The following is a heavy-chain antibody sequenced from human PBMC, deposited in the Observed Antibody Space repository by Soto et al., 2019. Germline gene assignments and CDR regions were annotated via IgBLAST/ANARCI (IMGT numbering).Heavy chain of an antibody. CDR2: FYYNGKT. J-gene: IGHJ4*02. D-gene: IGHD1-26*01. V-gene: IGHV4-39*02. CDR3: GRRHEYGSTDSFDD. Sequence: PSETLSLTCTVSGDSIRGSSSYWGWIRQSPGKGPEWIGTFYYNGKTHYNPSLESRVAISVDAPKNHFTVRLGSLTAADTGLYYCGRRHEYGSTDSFDDWGRGTLVTVDS. CDR1: GDSIRGSSSY.